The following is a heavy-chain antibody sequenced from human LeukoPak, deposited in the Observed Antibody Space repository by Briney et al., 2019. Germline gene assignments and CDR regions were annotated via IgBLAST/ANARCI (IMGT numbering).Heavy chain of an antibody. CDR3: ARGGNIVVVPAATFDY. D-gene: IGHD2-2*01. V-gene: IGHV3-66*01. J-gene: IGHJ4*02. Sequence: HPGGSLRLSCAASGFTFSSYSMSWVRQAPGKGLEWVSVIYSGGSTYYADSVKGRFTISRDNSKNTLYLQMNSLRAEDTAVYYCARGGNIVVVPAATFDYWGQGTLVTVSS. CDR1: GFTFSSYS. CDR2: IYSGGST.